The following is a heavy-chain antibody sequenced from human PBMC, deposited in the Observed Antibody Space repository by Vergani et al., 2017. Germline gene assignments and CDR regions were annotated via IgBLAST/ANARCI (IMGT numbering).Heavy chain of an antibody. CDR1: GFTVSSNY. D-gene: IGHD3-22*01. J-gene: IGHJ3*02. CDR3: ARAPNYYDSSGYLFGAFDI. V-gene: IGHV3-66*02. Sequence: EVQLVESGGGLVQPGGSLRLSCAASGFTVSSNYMSWVRQAPGKGLEWVSVIYSGGSTYYADSVKGRFTISRDNSKNTLYLQKNSLRAEDTAVYYCARAPNYYDSSGYLFGAFDIWGQGTMVTVSS. CDR2: IYSGGST.